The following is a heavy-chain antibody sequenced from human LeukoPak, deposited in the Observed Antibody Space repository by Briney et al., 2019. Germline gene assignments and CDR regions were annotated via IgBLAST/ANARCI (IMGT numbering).Heavy chain of an antibody. V-gene: IGHV3-30*01. CDR1: GFTFNSYA. CDR3: ARTIVVVPAAPLGY. Sequence: PGGSLRLSCAASGFTFNSYAMHWVRQAPGKGLEWVAVISYDGSNKYYADSVKGRFTISRDNSKNTLYLQMNSLRAEDTAVYYCARTIVVVPAAPLGYWGQGTLVTVSS. D-gene: IGHD2-2*01. CDR2: ISYDGSNK. J-gene: IGHJ4*02.